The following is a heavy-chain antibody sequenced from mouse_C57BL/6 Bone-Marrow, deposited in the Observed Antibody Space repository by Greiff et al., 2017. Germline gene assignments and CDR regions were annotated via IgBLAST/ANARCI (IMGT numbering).Heavy chain of an antibody. CDR2: IDPSDSYT. D-gene: IGHD2-2*01. V-gene: IGHV1-69*01. Sequence: VQLQQPGAELVMPGASVKLSCKASGYTFTSYWMHWVKQRPGQGLEWIGEIDPSDSYTNYNQKFKGKSTLTVDKSSSTAYMQLSSLTYEDSAVYYCAATMVTTSYWGQGTTLTVSS. J-gene: IGHJ2*01. CDR1: GYTFTSYW. CDR3: AATMVTTSY.